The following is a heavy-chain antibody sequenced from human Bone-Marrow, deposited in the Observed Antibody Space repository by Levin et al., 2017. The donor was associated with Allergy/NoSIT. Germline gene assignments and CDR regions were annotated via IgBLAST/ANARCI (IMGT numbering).Heavy chain of an antibody. CDR3: ARDRDVVVVAPREGLGV. D-gene: IGHD2-15*01. Sequence: GGSLRLSCADSIFTFTNYWYHWVRQVPGKGLLWLARVNSDGTSTNYAESVKGRFTISRDNAEKMVFLHMNNLRAEDSGVYYCARDRDVVVVAPREGLGVWGQGTTVTVSS. J-gene: IGHJ6*02. V-gene: IGHV3-74*01. CDR2: VNSDGTST. CDR1: IFTFTNYW.